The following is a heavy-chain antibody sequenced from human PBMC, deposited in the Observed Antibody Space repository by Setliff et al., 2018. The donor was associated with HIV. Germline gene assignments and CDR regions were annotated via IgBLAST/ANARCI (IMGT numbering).Heavy chain of an antibody. V-gene: IGHV3-7*03. Sequence: GGSLRLSCAASGFTFSNYWMTWVRQAPGKGLEWVANIKKDESEKYYVDSVKGRFTISRDNAKNSLYLQMNSLRADEDTAVYYCARGRQAMDVWGKGTAVTVSS. CDR1: GFTFSNYW. CDR3: ARGRQAMDV. CDR2: IKKDESEK. J-gene: IGHJ6*04.